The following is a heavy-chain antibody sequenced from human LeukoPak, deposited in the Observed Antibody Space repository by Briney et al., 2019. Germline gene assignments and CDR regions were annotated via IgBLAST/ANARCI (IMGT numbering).Heavy chain of an antibody. J-gene: IGHJ5*01. CDR2: IYYSGNT. CDR1: GGSISSSTYH. D-gene: IGHD2-15*01. Sequence: SETLSLTCTVSGGSISSSTYHWGWIRQPPGKGLEWIGSIYYSGNTYYNPSLKSRVTISVDTSKNQFSVKLSSVTAADTAVYYCARHSSPHAGSSSWYDFWGQGTLVTLSS. V-gene: IGHV4-39*01. CDR3: ARHSSPHAGSSSWYDF.